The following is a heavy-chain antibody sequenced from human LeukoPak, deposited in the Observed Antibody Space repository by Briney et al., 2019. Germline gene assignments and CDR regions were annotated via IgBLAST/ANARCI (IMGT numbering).Heavy chain of an antibody. V-gene: IGHV3-23*01. Sequence: PGGSLRLSCAASGFTFSSYAMSWVRQAPGKGLEWVSAISGSGGSTYYADSVKGRFTISRDNSKNTLYLQMNSLRAEDTAVYYCAKGGSGHSVGGSCYYDYWGQGTLVTVS. CDR1: GFTFSSYA. D-gene: IGHD2-15*01. CDR3: AKGGSGHSVGGSCYYDY. J-gene: IGHJ4*02. CDR2: ISGSGGST.